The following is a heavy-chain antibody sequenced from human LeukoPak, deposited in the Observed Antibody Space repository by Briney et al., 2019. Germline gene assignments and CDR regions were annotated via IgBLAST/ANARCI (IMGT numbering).Heavy chain of an antibody. J-gene: IGHJ4*02. CDR3: ARSSYYGDYAD. CDR2: ISSSGSTI. Sequence: PGGSLRLSCAASGFTFSSYEMNWVRQATGKGLEWVSYISSSGSTIYYADSVKGRFTISRDNANNSLYLQMNSLRAEDTAVYYCARSSYYGDYADWGQGTLVTVSS. V-gene: IGHV3-48*03. D-gene: IGHD4-17*01. CDR1: GFTFSSYE.